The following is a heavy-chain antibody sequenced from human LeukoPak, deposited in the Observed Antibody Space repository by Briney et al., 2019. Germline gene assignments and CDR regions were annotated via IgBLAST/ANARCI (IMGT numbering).Heavy chain of an antibody. CDR1: GGSISSYY. CDR2: IYTSGST. Sequence: SETLSLTCTVSGGSISSYYWSWIRQPPGKGLEWTGYIYTSGSTNYNPSLKSRVTISVDTSKNQLSLKLSSVTAADTAVYYCARHGDIVATYFDYWGQGTLVTVSS. CDR3: ARHGDIVATYFDY. J-gene: IGHJ4*02. D-gene: IGHD5-12*01. V-gene: IGHV4-4*09.